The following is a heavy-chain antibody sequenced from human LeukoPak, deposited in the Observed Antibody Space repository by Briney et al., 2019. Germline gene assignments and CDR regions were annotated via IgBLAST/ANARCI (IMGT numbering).Heavy chain of an antibody. J-gene: IGHJ6*02. CDR1: GYTFLNYG. Sequence: ASVKVSCKASGYTFLNYGITWIRQAPGRGLEWMGWINPNNGDTNSAEMFQGRVTMTADRSTNTAYMELRSLKSDDTAVYYCARVNLLSSSWNYYYYYGMDVWGQGTTVTVSS. CDR2: INPNNGDT. CDR3: ARVNLLSSSWNYYYYYGMDV. D-gene: IGHD6-13*01. V-gene: IGHV1-18*01.